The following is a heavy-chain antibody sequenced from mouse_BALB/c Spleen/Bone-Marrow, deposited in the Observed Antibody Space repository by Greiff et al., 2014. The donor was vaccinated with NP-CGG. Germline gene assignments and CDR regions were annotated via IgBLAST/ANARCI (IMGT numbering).Heavy chain of an antibody. CDR2: ISSGGSYT. CDR3: ARPRFAY. CDR1: GFTFSSYA. Sequence: DVQLVESGGGLVKPGGSLKLSCAASGFTFSSYAMSWVRQTPEKRLEWVATISSGGSYTYYPDSVKGRFTISRDNAKNTLYLQMSSLRSEDTAMYYCARPRFAYWGQGTPVTVSA. V-gene: IGHV5-9-3*01. J-gene: IGHJ3*01.